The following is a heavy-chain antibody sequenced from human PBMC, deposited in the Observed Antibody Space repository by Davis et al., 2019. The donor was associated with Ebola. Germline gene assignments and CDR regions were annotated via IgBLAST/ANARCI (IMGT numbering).Heavy chain of an antibody. D-gene: IGHD3-22*01. CDR1: GFTFSSYS. J-gene: IGHJ4*02. Sequence: GGSLRLSCAASGFTFSSYSMNWVRQAPGKGLEWVSSISSSSSYIYYADSVKGRFTISRDNAKNSLYLQMNSLRAEDTAVYYCARETSYYYYDSSGYYSSRHFDYWGQGTLVTVSS. CDR3: ARETSYYYYDSSGYYSSRHFDY. V-gene: IGHV3-21*04. CDR2: ISSSSSYI.